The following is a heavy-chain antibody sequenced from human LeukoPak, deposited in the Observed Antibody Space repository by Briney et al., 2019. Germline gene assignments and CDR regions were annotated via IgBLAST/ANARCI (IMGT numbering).Heavy chain of an antibody. J-gene: IGHJ4*02. CDR1: GFTFSTHP. CDR3: ARDRYYYDSSGYPPAD. V-gene: IGHV3-23*01. CDR2: IGGSGGST. Sequence: GGSLRLSCVVSGFTFSTHPMSWVRQAPGKGLEWVSGIGGSGGSTYYADSVKGRFTISRDNSKNTLYLQMNSLRAEDTAVYYCARDRYYYDSSGYPPADWGQGTLVTVSS. D-gene: IGHD3-22*01.